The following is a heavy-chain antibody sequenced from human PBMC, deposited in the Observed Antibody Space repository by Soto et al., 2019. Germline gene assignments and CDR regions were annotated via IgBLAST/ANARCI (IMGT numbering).Heavy chain of an antibody. CDR2: MNPNSGNT. CDR1: GYTFTSYG. Sequence: ASVKVSCKASGYTFTSYGISWVRQAPGQGLEWMGWMNPNSGNTGYAQKFQGRVTMTRNTSISTAYMELSSLRSEDTAVYYCARWHYDFWSGQYTGDDYWGQGTLVTVSS. J-gene: IGHJ4*02. CDR3: ARWHYDFWSGQYTGDDY. V-gene: IGHV1-8*02. D-gene: IGHD3-3*01.